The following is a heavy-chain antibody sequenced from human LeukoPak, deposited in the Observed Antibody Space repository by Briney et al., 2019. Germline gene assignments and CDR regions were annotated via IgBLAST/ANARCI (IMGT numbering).Heavy chain of an antibody. CDR1: GYTFTSYG. Sequence: ASVKVSCKASGYTFTSYGISWVRQAPGQGLEWMGWISAYNGNTNYAQKLQGRVTMTRDMSTSTVYMELSSLRSEDTAVYYCARVATRGLIGSGYSYGYYYYYMDVWGKGTTVTVSS. CDR3: ARVATRGLIGSGYSYGYYYYYMDV. CDR2: ISAYNGNT. V-gene: IGHV1-18*01. D-gene: IGHD5-18*01. J-gene: IGHJ6*03.